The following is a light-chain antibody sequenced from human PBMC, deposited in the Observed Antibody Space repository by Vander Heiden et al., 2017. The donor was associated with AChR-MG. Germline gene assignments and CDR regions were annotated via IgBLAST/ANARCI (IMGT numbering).Light chain of an antibody. CDR1: RSNIGAGYD. Sequence: QSVLTQPPSVSAAPGQRVTITCTGSRSNIGAGYDAPWYQQIPGTAPKLLIYGNSNRPSGVPDRFSGSKSGTSASLAITGLQAEDEADYYCQSYDSSLSGVVFSGGTKLTVL. J-gene: IGLJ2*01. CDR2: GNS. V-gene: IGLV1-40*01. CDR3: QSYDSSLSGVV.